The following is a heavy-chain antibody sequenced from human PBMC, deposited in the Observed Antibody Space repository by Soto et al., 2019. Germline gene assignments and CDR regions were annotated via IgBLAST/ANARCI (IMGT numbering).Heavy chain of an antibody. CDR3: ARTAYCSGGRACDGFDY. V-gene: IGHV5-51*01. CDR2: IYPGDSDT. CDR1: GYSFTSYW. Sequence: PGESLKISCKGSGYSFTSYWIGWVRQMPGKGLEWMGIIYPGDSDTRYSPSFQGQVTISADKSISTAYLQWSSLKASDTAMYYCARTAYCSGGRACDGFDYWGQGTLVTVSS. D-gene: IGHD2-15*01. J-gene: IGHJ4*02.